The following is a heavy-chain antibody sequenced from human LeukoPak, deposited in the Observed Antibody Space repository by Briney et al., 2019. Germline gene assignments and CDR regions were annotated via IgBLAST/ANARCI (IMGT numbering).Heavy chain of an antibody. Sequence: ASVKVSCKASGYTFTGYYMHWVRLAPGQGLEWMGWINPNSGGTNYAQKFQGRVTMTRDTSISTAYMELSRLRSDDTAVYYCARDRRGISGIAGYWGQGTLVTVSS. CDR2: INPNSGGT. J-gene: IGHJ4*02. CDR1: GYTFTGYY. V-gene: IGHV1-2*02. CDR3: ARDRRGISGIAGY. D-gene: IGHD2-15*01.